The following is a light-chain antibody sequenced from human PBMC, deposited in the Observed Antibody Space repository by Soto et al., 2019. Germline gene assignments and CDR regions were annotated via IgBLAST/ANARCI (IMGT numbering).Light chain of an antibody. J-gene: IGKJ4*01. V-gene: IGKV3-11*01. CDR3: QQRGNWPLT. CDR1: QSVSSK. Sequence: EIVLTQSPATLSLSPGERATLSCRASQSVSSKLAWYQQKPGQAPRLLIYDASNRATGIPARFSGSGSGTDFTLTISSVEPEDIGVCYCQQRGNWPLTFGGGTKVEIK. CDR2: DAS.